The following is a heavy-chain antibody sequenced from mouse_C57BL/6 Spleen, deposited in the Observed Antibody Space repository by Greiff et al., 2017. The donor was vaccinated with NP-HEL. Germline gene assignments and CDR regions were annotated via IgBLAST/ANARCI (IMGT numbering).Heavy chain of an antibody. CDR1: GYTFTSYW. CDR2: IHPNSGST. V-gene: IGHV1-64*01. CDR3: ARDGSSGYAMDY. J-gene: IGHJ4*01. D-gene: IGHD3-2*02. Sequence: QVHVKQSGAELVKPGASVKLSCKASGYTFTSYWMHWVKQRPGQGLEWIGMIHPNSGSTNYNEKFKSKATLTVDKSSSTAYMQLSSLTSEDSAVYYCARDGSSGYAMDYWGQGTSVTVSS.